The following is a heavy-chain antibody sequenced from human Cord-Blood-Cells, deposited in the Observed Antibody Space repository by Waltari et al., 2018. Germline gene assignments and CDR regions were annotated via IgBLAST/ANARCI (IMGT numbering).Heavy chain of an antibody. V-gene: IGHV4-59*01. CDR2: IYYSGST. Sequence: QLQLPESGPGLVKPSETLSLPCTVPGGSSSSYYRRSLRPPPGKGLEWIGYIYYSGSTNYNPSLKSRVTISLDTSKNQFSLKLSSVTAADTAVYYCASGVVTGGGWFDYWGQGTLVTVSS. CDR1: GGSSSSYY. D-gene: IGHD2-21*02. CDR3: ASGVVTGGGWFDY. J-gene: IGHJ4*02.